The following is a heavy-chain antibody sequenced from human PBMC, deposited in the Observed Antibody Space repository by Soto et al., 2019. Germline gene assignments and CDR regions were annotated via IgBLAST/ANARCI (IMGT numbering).Heavy chain of an antibody. Sequence: GGSLRLSCTASGFTFGDYAMSWFRQAPGKGLEWVGFIRSKAYGGTTEYAASVKGRFTISRDDSKSIAYLQMNSLKTEDTAVYYCTRDGRYCSGGSCRIAYYFDYWGQGTLVTVSS. CDR2: IRSKAYGGTT. V-gene: IGHV3-49*03. CDR3: TRDGRYCSGGSCRIAYYFDY. CDR1: GFTFGDYA. J-gene: IGHJ4*02. D-gene: IGHD2-15*01.